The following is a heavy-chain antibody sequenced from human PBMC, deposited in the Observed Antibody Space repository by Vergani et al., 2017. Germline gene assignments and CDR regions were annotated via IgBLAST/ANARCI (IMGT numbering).Heavy chain of an antibody. V-gene: IGHV7-4-1*01. D-gene: IGHD6-19*01. J-gene: IGHJ4*02. CDR3: ARAKRGRLAVGATDS. Sequence: QEQLVQSGSELKKPGASVKVSCKASGYSFSNYAIHWVRQAPGQGLEWMGWINPATGTPTYARAFTGRFVFSLDTSTSTAYLQIGNLKAEATAVYFCARAKRGRLAVGATDSWGQGTLLTVSS. CDR1: GYSFSNYA. CDR2: INPATGTP.